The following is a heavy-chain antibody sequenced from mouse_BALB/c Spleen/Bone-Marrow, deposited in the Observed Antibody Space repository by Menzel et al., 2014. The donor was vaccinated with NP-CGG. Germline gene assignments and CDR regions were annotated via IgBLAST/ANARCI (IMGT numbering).Heavy chain of an antibody. CDR1: GFNIKDTY. V-gene: IGHV14-3*02. Sequence: EVQLQQSGAELVKPGASVKLSCTASGFNIKDTYMHWVKQRPEQGLEWIGRIDPANGNTKYDPKFQGKATITADTSSNTAYLQLSSLTSEDTAVYYCARYSRTMATPYWGQGTLVTVSA. J-gene: IGHJ3*01. CDR3: ARYSRTMATPY. CDR2: IDPANGNT. D-gene: IGHD1-2*01.